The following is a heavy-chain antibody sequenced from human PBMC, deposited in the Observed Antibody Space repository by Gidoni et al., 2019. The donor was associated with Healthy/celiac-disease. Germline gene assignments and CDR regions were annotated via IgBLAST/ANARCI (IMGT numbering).Heavy chain of an antibody. CDR3: ARLAWGYQLPGIDY. Sequence: QLQLQEPGPGLVKPSETLSRPCTVSGGSISSSSYYWGWIRQPPGKGLEWIGSIYSSGRTYYNPSLKSRVTISVDTSKNQFALKLSSVTAADTAVYYCARLAWGYQLPGIDYWGQGTLVTVSS. D-gene: IGHD2-2*01. V-gene: IGHV4-39*01. J-gene: IGHJ4*02. CDR1: GGSISSSSYY. CDR2: IYSSGRT.